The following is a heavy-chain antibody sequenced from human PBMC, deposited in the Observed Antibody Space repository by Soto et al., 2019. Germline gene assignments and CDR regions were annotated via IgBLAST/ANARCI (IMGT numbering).Heavy chain of an antibody. D-gene: IGHD3-10*01. J-gene: IGHJ6*02. V-gene: IGHV4-31*03. Sequence: QVQLQESGPGLVKPSQTLSLTCTVSGVSLRSGVYYLSWIRLHLGKGLEWIGYILYSGSTYYNPSLNSRITISLDTSKTQFSLKLSAVTAADTAVYYSTRERRGGSYGLDVLGPGTTVTVSS. CDR2: ILYSGST. CDR1: GVSLRSGVYY. CDR3: TRERRGGSYGLDV.